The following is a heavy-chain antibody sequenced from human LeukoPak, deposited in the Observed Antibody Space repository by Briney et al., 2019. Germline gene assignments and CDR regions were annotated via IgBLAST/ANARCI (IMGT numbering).Heavy chain of an antibody. CDR2: IIPIFGTA. Sequence: GASVKVSCKASGGTFSSYAISWVRQAPGQGLEWMGGIIPIFGTANYAQKFQGRVTITTDESTSTAYMELSSLRSEDTAMYYCARAGLRWPYSSSSEGHNWFDPWGQGTLVTVSS. CDR3: ARAGLRWPYSSSSEGHNWFDP. D-gene: IGHD6-6*01. J-gene: IGHJ5*02. V-gene: IGHV1-69*05. CDR1: GGTFSSYA.